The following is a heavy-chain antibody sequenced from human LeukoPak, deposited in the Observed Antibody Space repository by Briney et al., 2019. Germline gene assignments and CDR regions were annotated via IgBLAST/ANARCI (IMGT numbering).Heavy chain of an antibody. D-gene: IGHD6-19*01. CDR2: INPNSGGT. Sequence: ASVKVSCKASGYTFTGYYMHWVRQAPGQGLEWMGWINPNSGGTNYAQKFQGRVTMTRDTSISTAYMELSRLRSDDTAVYYCARVNEQWLVRLEYFDYWGQGTLVTVSS. CDR1: GYTFTGYY. J-gene: IGHJ4*02. V-gene: IGHV1-2*02. CDR3: ARVNEQWLVRLEYFDY.